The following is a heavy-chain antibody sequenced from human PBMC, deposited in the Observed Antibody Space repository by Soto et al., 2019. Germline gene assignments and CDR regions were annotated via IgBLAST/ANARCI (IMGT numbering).Heavy chain of an antibody. Sequence: ASVKVSCEASGYTFTSYDINWVRQATGQGLEWMGWMNPNSGNTGYAQKFQGRVTMTRNTSISTAYMELSSLRSEDTAVYYCARANEALGYCSGGSCYPYVGDAFDIWGQGTMVTVSS. J-gene: IGHJ3*02. CDR2: MNPNSGNT. D-gene: IGHD2-15*01. V-gene: IGHV1-8*01. CDR3: ARANEALGYCSGGSCYPYVGDAFDI. CDR1: GYTFTSYD.